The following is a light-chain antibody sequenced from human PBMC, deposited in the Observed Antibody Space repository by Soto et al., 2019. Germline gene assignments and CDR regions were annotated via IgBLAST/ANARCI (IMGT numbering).Light chain of an antibody. Sequence: DIHMTQSPPSLSASVGDRVSITCRASETISSHYLNWYQQKPGKAPKLLVYASSILQGGVPSRFTGTGSGTDFTLTISSLQPEDFAIYYCQQSFDTSYTFGQGTKLEI. J-gene: IGKJ2*01. CDR2: ASS. V-gene: IGKV1-39*01. CDR1: ETISSHY. CDR3: QQSFDTSYT.